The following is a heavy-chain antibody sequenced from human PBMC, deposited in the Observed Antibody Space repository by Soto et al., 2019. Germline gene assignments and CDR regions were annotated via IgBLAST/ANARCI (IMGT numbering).Heavy chain of an antibody. CDR1: GDSINNYY. J-gene: IGHJ4*02. V-gene: IGHV4-59*01. CDR2: IYYSGST. Sequence: PSETLSLTCTVSGDSINNYYWSWIRQSPGKGLEWIGYIYYSGSTTYNPSLKSRVTISVDRAKNQFSLRLRSVTAADPAVYYCARSGGFLALLSYLDYWGQGTLVSVSS. CDR3: ARSGGFLALLSYLDY. D-gene: IGHD3-3*01.